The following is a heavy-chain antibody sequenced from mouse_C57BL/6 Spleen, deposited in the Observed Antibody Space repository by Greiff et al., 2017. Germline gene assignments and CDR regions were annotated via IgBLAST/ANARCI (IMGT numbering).Heavy chain of an antibody. V-gene: IGHV6-3*01. CDR1: GFTFSNYW. J-gene: IGHJ2*01. CDR3: TTANWNYFDY. D-gene: IGHD4-1*01. CDR2: IRLKSDNYAT. Sequence: EVQRVESGGGLVQPGGSMKLSCVASGFTFSNYWMNWVRQSPEKGLEWVAQIRLKSDNYATHYAESVKGRFTISRDDSKSSVYLQMNNLRAEDTGIYYCTTANWNYFDYWGQGTTLTVSS.